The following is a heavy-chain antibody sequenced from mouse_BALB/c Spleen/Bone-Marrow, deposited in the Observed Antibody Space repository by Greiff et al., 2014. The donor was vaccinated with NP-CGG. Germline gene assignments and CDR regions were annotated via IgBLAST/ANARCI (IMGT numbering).Heavy chain of an antibody. Sequence: QVQLQQPGAELAKPGASVKMSCKASGYNFISYWMHWVKQRPGQGLEWIGYINPSTGYTEYNQKFKDKATLTADKSSSKAYIQLSSLTSEDSAVYYCARNYDYDGGYYAMDYWGQGTSVTVSS. CDR2: INPSTGYT. J-gene: IGHJ4*01. CDR1: GYNFISYW. D-gene: IGHD2-4*01. V-gene: IGHV1-7*01. CDR3: ARNYDYDGGYYAMDY.